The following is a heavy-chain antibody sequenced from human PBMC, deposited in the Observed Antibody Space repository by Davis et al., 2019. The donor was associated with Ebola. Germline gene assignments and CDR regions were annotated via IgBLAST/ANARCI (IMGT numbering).Heavy chain of an antibody. Sequence: SGPTLVKPTQTLTLTCTFSGFSLSTSGVGVGWIRQPPGKALEWLALIYWDDDKRYSPSLKSRLTITKDTSKNQVVLTMTNMDPVDTATYYCARISVGPFSETGEHYYYYVDVWGKGTTVTVSS. CDR3: ARISVGPFSETGEHYYYYVDV. V-gene: IGHV2-5*02. D-gene: IGHD7-27*01. CDR1: GFSLSTSGVG. J-gene: IGHJ6*03. CDR2: IYWDDDK.